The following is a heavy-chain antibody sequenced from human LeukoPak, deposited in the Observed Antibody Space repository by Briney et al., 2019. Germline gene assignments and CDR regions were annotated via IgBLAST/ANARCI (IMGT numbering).Heavy chain of an antibody. CDR2: ISSSSSYI. V-gene: IGHV3-21*01. Sequence: GGSLRLSCAASGFTFSSYSMNWVRQAPGKGLEWVSSISSSSSYIYYADSVKGRFTISRDNAKNSLYLQMNSLRAEDTAVHYCARVLSGHFDYWGQGTLVTVSS. CDR1: GFTFSSYS. J-gene: IGHJ4*02. D-gene: IGHD3-10*01. CDR3: ARVLSGHFDY.